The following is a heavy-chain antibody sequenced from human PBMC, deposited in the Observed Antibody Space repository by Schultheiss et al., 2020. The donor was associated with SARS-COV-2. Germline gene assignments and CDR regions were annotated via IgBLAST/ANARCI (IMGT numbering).Heavy chain of an antibody. J-gene: IGHJ6*02. CDR1: GFTFSTYS. CDR3: AREGSGYYYYYAMDV. CDR2: ITSGSSYI. Sequence: GGSLRLSCAASGFTFSTYSMNWVRQAPGKGLEWVSSITSGSSYIYYADSVKGRFTISRDNAKNSLYLQMNSLRAEDTAVYYCAREGSGYYYYYAMDVWGQGTTVTVSS. V-gene: IGHV3-21*01. D-gene: IGHD3-3*01.